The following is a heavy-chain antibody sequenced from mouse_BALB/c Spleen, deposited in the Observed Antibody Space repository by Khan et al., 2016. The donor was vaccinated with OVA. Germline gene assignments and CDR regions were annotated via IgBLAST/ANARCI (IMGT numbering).Heavy chain of an antibody. CDR3: VRVYFGYFDY. V-gene: IGHV5-9-3*01. CDR1: GFTFSSYA. Sequence: EVELVESGGGLVKPGGSLKVSCAASGFTFSSYAMSWVRQTPEKRLEWVATISSGGSLTYYPDSVQGRFTIFRDNGKNTLDLLMSSLRSEDTAMYYCVRVYFGYFDYWGQGTTLTVSS. D-gene: IGHD2-1*01. CDR2: ISSGGSLT. J-gene: IGHJ2*01.